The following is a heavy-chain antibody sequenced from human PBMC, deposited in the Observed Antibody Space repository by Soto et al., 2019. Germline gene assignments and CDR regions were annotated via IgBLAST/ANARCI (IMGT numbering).Heavy chain of an antibody. CDR1: GYSFTSYY. V-gene: IGHV1-46*01. CDR3: ARVSSGYYIGN. Sequence: XSVNVSYQASGYSFTSYYMHWVRQAPGQGLEWMGIINPSGGSTSYAQKFQGRVTMTRDTSTSTVYMELSSLRSEDTAVYYCARVSSGYYIGNWGQGTLVPV. CDR2: INPSGGST. D-gene: IGHD3-3*01. J-gene: IGHJ4*02.